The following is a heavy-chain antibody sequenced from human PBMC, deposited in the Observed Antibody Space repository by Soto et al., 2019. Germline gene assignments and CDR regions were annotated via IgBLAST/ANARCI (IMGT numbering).Heavy chain of an antibody. CDR2: IYSGGST. J-gene: IGHJ4*02. D-gene: IGHD2-2*01. V-gene: IGHV3-66*01. CDR1: GFTVSSNY. CDR3: AREGTQLLIPHDY. Sequence: PGGSLRLSCAASGFTVSSNYMSWVRQAPGKGLEWVSVIYSGGSTYYADSVKGRFTISRDNSKNTLYLQMNSLRAEDTAVYYCAREGTQLLIPHDYWGQGSLVTGSS.